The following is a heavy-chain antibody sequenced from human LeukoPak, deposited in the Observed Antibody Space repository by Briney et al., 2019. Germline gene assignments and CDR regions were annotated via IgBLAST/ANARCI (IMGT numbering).Heavy chain of an antibody. J-gene: IGHJ2*01. CDR2: IHYSGTT. CDR3: AGPVQGWYFDL. CDR1: GASISSSY. V-gene: IGHV4-59*01. Sequence: PSETLFLTCTVSGASISSSYWSWIRQPPGKGLEWMGYIHYSGTTNYSPSLKSRVTISLDTSKNQFSLKVDSVTAADTAVYYCAGPVQGWYFDLWGRGTLVTVSS.